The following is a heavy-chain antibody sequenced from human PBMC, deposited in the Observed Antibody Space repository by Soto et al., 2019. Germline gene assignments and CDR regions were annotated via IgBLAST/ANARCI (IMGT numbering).Heavy chain of an antibody. D-gene: IGHD6-13*01. CDR3: AKDGMYSSSWPLDY. Sequence: QVQLVESGGGVVQPGRSLRLSCAASGFTFSSYGMHWVRQAPGKGLEWVAVISYDGSNKYYADSVKGRFTISRDNSKNTLYLQMNSLRAEDTAVYYCAKDGMYSSSWPLDYWGQGTLVTVSS. CDR1: GFTFSSYG. J-gene: IGHJ4*02. CDR2: ISYDGSNK. V-gene: IGHV3-30*18.